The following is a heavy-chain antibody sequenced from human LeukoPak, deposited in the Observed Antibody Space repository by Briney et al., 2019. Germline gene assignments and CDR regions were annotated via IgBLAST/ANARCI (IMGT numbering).Heavy chain of an antibody. D-gene: IGHD6-13*01. CDR1: GGPIDSYY. V-gene: IGHV4-59*08. CDR2: IYSSGTT. J-gene: IGHJ4*02. CDR3: ARHTDIAPLSSLKY. Sequence: SETLSLTCSVSGGPIDSYYWSWIRQPPGKGLEWFGYIYSSGTTNYNPSLKSRVTISVDTSKNQFSLKLSSVTAADTAVYYCARHTDIAPLSSLKYWGQGTLVTVSS.